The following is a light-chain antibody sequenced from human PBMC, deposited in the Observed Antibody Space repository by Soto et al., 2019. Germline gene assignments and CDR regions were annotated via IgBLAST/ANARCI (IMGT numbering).Light chain of an antibody. J-gene: IGLJ2*01. V-gene: IGLV1-51*01. CDR1: RSNIGNNY. CDR2: DNK. Sequence: QSVLTQPPSVSAAPGQKVTISCSGNRSNIGNNYVSWYQQLPGTAPKLLIFDNKRRPSGIPARFSGSKSGTSATLVISGLQDGDEADYYCGTCETSLSAGVFGGGTNVIVL. CDR3: GTCETSLSAGV.